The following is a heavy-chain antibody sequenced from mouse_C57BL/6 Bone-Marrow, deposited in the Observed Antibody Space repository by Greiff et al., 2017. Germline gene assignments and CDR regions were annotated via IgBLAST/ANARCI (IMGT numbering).Heavy chain of an antibody. CDR1: GFNIKDDY. Sequence: VQLKQSGAELVRPGASVKLSCTASGFNIKDDYMHWVKQRPEQGLEWIGWIDPENGDTEYASKFQGKATIPADTSSNTAYLQLSSLTSEDTAVYYCTTLRFWFAYWGQGTLVTVSA. D-gene: IGHD1-1*01. CDR3: TTLRFWFAY. J-gene: IGHJ3*01. V-gene: IGHV14-4*01. CDR2: IDPENGDT.